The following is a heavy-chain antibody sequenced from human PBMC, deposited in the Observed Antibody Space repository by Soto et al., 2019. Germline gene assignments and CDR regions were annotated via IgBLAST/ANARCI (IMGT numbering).Heavy chain of an antibody. CDR1: GFSLTTTEVA. Sequence: QITLKESGPSLVNPTQSLTLTCSFSGFSLTTTEVAVGWIRQPPGKALEWLALIYWDDDKRYSPSLKSSLTITKDTAKNQVVLTRTNVHPEDTDTYFCAHSGPIATFAFDYWGQGILVTVSS. J-gene: IGHJ4*02. CDR3: AHSGPIATFAFDY. V-gene: IGHV2-5*02. D-gene: IGHD6-13*01. CDR2: IYWDDDK.